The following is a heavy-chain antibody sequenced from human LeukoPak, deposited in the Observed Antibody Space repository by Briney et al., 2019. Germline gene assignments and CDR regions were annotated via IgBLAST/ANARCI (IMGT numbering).Heavy chain of an antibody. CDR3: AKDRGYDYGGPGFDP. CDR2: ISGSGGST. CDR1: GFTFSSYA. D-gene: IGHD5-12*01. J-gene: IGHJ5*02. Sequence: PGGSLRLSCAASGFTFSSYAMSWVRQAPGKGLEWVSAISGSGGSTYYADSVKGRFTISRDNSKNTLYLQMNSLRAEDTAVYYCAKDRGYDYGGPGFDPWGQGTLVTVSS. V-gene: IGHV3-23*01.